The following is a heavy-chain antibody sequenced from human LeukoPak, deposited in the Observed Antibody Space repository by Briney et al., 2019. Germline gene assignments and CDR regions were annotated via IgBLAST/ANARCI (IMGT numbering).Heavy chain of an antibody. CDR3: ARQPCSSTSCYFAFDI. J-gene: IGHJ3*02. V-gene: IGHV4-59*01. D-gene: IGHD2-2*01. CDR2: IYYSGST. CDR1: GGSISSFY. Sequence: KPSETLSLTCTVSGGSISSFYWSWIRQPPGKGLEWIGYIYYSGSTNYNPSLKSRVTISVDTSKNQFSLKLSSVTAADTAVYYCARQPCSSTSCYFAFDIWGQGTMVTVSS.